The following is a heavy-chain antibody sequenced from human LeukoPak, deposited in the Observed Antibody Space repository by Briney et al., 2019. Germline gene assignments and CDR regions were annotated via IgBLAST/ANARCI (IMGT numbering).Heavy chain of an antibody. Sequence: MAGGSLRLSCAASGFTFNRYNMNWVRRAPGKGLERVSSISTSSSYIYYADSVRGRFTISRDNAKNSLYLQMNSLRAEDTAVYSCARHNYHERGSTDYWGQGTLVTVSS. CDR2: ISTSSSYI. CDR1: GFTFNRYN. V-gene: IGHV3-21*01. D-gene: IGHD5-24*01. CDR3: ARHNYHERGSTDY. J-gene: IGHJ4*02.